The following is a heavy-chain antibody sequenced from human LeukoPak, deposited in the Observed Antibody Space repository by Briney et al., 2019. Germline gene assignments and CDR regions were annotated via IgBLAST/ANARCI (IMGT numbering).Heavy chain of an antibody. D-gene: IGHD3-22*01. J-gene: IGHJ4*02. Sequence: GGSLRLSCAASGFTFSSYAMSWVRQAPGKGLEWVSAMSGSGGSTYYADSVKGRFTISRDNSKNTLYLQMNSLRAEDTAVYYCAKDASPYYDSSGYYYFDYWGQGTLVTVSS. CDR2: MSGSGGST. V-gene: IGHV3-23*01. CDR3: AKDASPYYDSSGYYYFDY. CDR1: GFTFSSYA.